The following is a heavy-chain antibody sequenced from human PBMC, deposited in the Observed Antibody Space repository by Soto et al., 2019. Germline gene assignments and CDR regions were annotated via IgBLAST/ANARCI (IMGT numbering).Heavy chain of an antibody. CDR1: GFTFSSYG. V-gene: IGHV3-33*01. J-gene: IGHJ6*03. Sequence: PGGSLRLSCAASGFTFSSYGMHWVRQAPGKGLEWVAVIWYDGSNKYYADSVKGRFTISRDNSKNTLYLQMNSLRAEDTAVYYCARDYYGSGSYYHRYYYYYYMDVWGKGTTVTVSS. CDR3: ARDYYGSGSYYHRYYYYYYMDV. CDR2: IWYDGSNK. D-gene: IGHD3-10*01.